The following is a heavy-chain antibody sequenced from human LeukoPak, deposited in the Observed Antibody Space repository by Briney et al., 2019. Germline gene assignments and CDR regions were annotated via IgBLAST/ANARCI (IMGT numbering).Heavy chain of an antibody. CDR2: IYYSGST. J-gene: IGHJ4*02. V-gene: IGHV4-39*07. CDR3: ARDLYYYDSSGPEVRIDY. Sequence: PSETLSLTCTVSGGSISSSSYYWGWIRQPPGKGLEWIGSIYYSGSTYYNPSLKSRVTISVDTSKNQFSLKLSSVTAADTAVYYCARDLYYYDSSGPEVRIDYWGQGTLVTVSS. D-gene: IGHD3-22*01. CDR1: GGSISSSSYY.